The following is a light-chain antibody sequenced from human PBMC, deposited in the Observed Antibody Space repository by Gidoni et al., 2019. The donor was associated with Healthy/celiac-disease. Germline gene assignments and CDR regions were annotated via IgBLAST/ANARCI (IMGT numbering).Light chain of an antibody. Sequence: DIQMTQSPSSLSASVGDRVTITCRASQSISSYLNWYQQKPGKAPKLLIYAASSLQSVVPSRFSGSGSGTDFTLTISSLQHEDFATYYCQQSYSTPRTFGGGTKVEI. CDR3: QQSYSTPRT. CDR2: AAS. CDR1: QSISSY. J-gene: IGKJ4*01. V-gene: IGKV1-39*01.